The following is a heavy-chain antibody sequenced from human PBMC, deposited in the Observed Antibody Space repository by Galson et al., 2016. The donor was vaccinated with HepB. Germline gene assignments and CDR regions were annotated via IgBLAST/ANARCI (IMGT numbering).Heavy chain of an antibody. J-gene: IGHJ4*02. V-gene: IGHV3-33*01. D-gene: IGHD3-22*01. CDR1: GFTFSSYG. CDR3: ARDSHYFEWSGYHYQLGY. CDR2: IWYDGSYK. Sequence: SLRLSCAASGFTFSSYGMHWVRQAPGKGLEWVAIIWYDGSYKYYGDSVKGRFSISRDNSKNTLYLQMNSLRAEDTAVYYCARDSHYFEWSGYHYQLGYWGQGTLVTVSS.